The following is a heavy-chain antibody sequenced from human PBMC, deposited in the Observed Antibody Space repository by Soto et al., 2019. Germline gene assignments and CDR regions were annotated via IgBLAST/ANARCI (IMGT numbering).Heavy chain of an antibody. Sequence: GGSLRLSCAASGFTVNGNYMSWVRQAPGKGLQWVSAIYNDGSTFYADSVQGRFTISRDNSKNTLFLRMNSLRGEDTAVYYCATEWPGRGFDHWGQGTLVTVSS. CDR2: IYNDGST. V-gene: IGHV3-53*01. CDR3: ATEWPGRGFDH. J-gene: IGHJ5*02. CDR1: GFTVNGNY. D-gene: IGHD3-10*01.